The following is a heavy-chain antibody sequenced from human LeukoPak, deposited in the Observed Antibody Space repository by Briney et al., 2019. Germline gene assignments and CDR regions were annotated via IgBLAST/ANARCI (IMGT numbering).Heavy chain of an antibody. J-gene: IGHJ3*02. CDR3: ARDINYGGNSKAFDI. CDR2: IIPIFGTA. V-gene: IGHV1-69*13. D-gene: IGHD4-23*01. CDR1: GGTFSSYA. Sequence: SVKVSCKASGGTFSSYAISWVRQAPGQGLEWMGGIIPIFGTANYAQKFQGRVTITADESTSTAYMELSSLRSEDTAVYYCARDINYGGNSKAFDIWGQGTMVTVSS.